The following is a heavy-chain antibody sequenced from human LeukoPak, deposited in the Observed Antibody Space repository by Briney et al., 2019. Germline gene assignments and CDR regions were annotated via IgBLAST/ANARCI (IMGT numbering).Heavy chain of an antibody. V-gene: IGHV1-18*01. CDR1: GYTFTSYG. Sequence: ASVKVSCKASGYTFTSYGISWVRQAPGQGLEWMGWISAYNGNTNYAQKLQGRVTMTTDTSTSTAYMELRSLRSDDTAVYYCARDRGTYYHDSSGSLTADYWGQGTLVTVSS. D-gene: IGHD3-22*01. J-gene: IGHJ4*02. CDR3: ARDRGTYYHDSSGSLTADY. CDR2: ISAYNGNT.